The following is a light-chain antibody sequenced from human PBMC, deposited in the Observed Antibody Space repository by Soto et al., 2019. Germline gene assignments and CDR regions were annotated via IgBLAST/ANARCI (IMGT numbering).Light chain of an antibody. Sequence: QPVLTQPPSASGTPGQRVTISCYGSSSNIGSNTVNWYQQPPGTAPKLLIYSNNQQPSGVPDRFSGSKSGTSASLAISGLQSEDEADYYCAAWDDSLNGPVFGGGTKLTVL. CDR3: AAWDDSLNGPV. V-gene: IGLV1-44*01. J-gene: IGLJ2*01. CDR1: SSNIGSNT. CDR2: SNN.